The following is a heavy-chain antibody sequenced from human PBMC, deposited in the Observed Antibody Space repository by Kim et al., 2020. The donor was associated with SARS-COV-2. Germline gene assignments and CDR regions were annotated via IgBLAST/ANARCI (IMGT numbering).Heavy chain of an antibody. CDR1: GFAFSTYA. J-gene: IGHJ4*02. CDR2: ISSNGGST. Sequence: GGSLRLSCSASGFAFSTYAMHWVRQAPGKGLEYVSSISSNGGSTYYTDSVQGRFTISRDNSKSTLYLQMSSLRPEDTALYYCVKADEYDTSGYTFDYWGQGTLVTVSS. V-gene: IGHV3-64D*09. CDR3: VKADEYDTSGYTFDY. D-gene: IGHD3-22*01.